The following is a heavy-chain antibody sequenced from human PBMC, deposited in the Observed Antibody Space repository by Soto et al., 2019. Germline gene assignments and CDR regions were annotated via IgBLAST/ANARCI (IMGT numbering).Heavy chain of an antibody. CDR2: TYYRSKWYN. J-gene: IGHJ6*02. Sequence: SQTLSLTCAIPGDSVSSNSAAWNWIRQSPSRGLEWLGRTYYRSKWYNDYAVSVKSRITINPDTSKNQFSLQLNSVTPEDTAVYYCAREYHSSGWSHYYYGMDVWGQGTTVTVSS. D-gene: IGHD6-19*01. V-gene: IGHV6-1*01. CDR1: GDSVSSNSAA. CDR3: AREYHSSGWSHYYYGMDV.